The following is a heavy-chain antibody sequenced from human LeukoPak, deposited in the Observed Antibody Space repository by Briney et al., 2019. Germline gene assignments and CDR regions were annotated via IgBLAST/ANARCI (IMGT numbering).Heavy chain of an antibody. CDR1: EFAFSSYW. J-gene: IGHJ4*02. Sequence: GGSLRLSCAASEFAFSSYWMHWVRQAPGKGLVWVSRMNTDGSTTTYADSVRGRFTISRDNAKNTLYLQMNSLRAEDTAVYFCVRPKHGAYWFDYWGRGTLVTVSS. V-gene: IGHV3-74*01. D-gene: IGHD4-17*01. CDR3: VRPKHGAYWFDY. CDR2: MNTDGSTT.